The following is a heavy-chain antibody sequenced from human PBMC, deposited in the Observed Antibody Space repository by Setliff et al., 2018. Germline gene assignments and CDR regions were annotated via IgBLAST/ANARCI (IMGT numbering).Heavy chain of an antibody. Sequence: LSLTCTVSGASISSSSYYWAWIRQPPGRGLEWVGTLYYDGNTYFNPSLRTRLTISIHTSRSQFTLKLSSVTAADTAVYYCARHLKFGTEFFDSWGRGTLVTVSS. J-gene: IGHJ4*02. D-gene: IGHD1-1*01. CDR2: LYYDGNT. CDR3: ARHLKFGTEFFDS. CDR1: GASISSSSYY. V-gene: IGHV4-39*01.